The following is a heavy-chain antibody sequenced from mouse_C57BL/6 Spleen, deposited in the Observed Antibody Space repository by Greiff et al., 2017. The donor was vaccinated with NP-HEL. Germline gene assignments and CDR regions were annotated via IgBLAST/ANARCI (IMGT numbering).Heavy chain of an antibody. CDR1: GFTFSSYA. CDR2: ISDGGSYT. CDR3: ARAFFTTVVAPYFDY. V-gene: IGHV5-4*03. D-gene: IGHD1-1*01. J-gene: IGHJ2*01. Sequence: EVKLQESGGGLVKPGGSLKLSCAASGFTFSSYAMSWVRQTPEKRLEWVATISDGGSYTYYPDNVKGRFTISRDNAKNNLYLQMSHLKSEDTAMYYCARAFFTTVVAPYFDYWGQGTTLTVSS.